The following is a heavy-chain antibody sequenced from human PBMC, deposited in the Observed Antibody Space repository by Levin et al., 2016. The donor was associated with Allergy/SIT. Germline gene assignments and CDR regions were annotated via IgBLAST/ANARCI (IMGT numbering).Heavy chain of an antibody. D-gene: IGHD4-11*01. CDR1: GNTFITYA. CDR2: IHAGNDNT. V-gene: IGHV1-3*01. Sequence: ASVKVSCKASGNTFITYAMHWVRQAPGQRLEWMGWIHAGNDNTKYSQKFQGRVILTRDTSTTTAYMEVRSLRSDDTAVYYCARERTPYMSTVTDEYLYYYGLDVWGQGTTVTVSS. CDR3: ARERTPYMSTVTDEYLYYYGLDV. J-gene: IGHJ6*02.